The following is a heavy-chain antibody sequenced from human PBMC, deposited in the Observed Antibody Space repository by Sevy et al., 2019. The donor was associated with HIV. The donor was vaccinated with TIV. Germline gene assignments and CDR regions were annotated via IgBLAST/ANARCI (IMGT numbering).Heavy chain of an antibody. CDR2: IIPIPGIP. CDR1: GGTFSSYA. D-gene: IGHD2-8*02. Sequence: ASVKVSCKASGGTFSSYAINWVRQAPGQGLEWMGRIIPIPGIPNYAQKFQGRVTITADKSTSTAYMELSSLRSDDTAVYFGAGDASSYCTGYSCDGGWFDLWGQGTLVTVSS. J-gene: IGHJ5*02. CDR3: AGDASSYCTGYSCDGGWFDL. V-gene: IGHV1-69*04.